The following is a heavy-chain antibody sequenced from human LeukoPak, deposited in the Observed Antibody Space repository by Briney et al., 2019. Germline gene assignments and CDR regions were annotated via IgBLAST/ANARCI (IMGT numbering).Heavy chain of an antibody. Sequence: GASVKVSCKASGYTFTSYGISWVRQAPGQGLEWMGWISAYNGNTNYAQKLQGRVTMTTDTSTSTAYMELRSLRSDDTAVYYCARDGGYCSSTSCYPKRSDAFDIWGQGTMVTVSS. V-gene: IGHV1-18*01. CDR2: ISAYNGNT. CDR3: ARDGGYCSSTSCYPKRSDAFDI. J-gene: IGHJ3*02. CDR1: GYTFTSYG. D-gene: IGHD2-2*03.